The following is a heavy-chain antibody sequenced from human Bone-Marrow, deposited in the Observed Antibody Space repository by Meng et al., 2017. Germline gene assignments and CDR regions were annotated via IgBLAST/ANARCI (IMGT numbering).Heavy chain of an antibody. CDR1: GYTFTSYG. J-gene: IGHJ2*01. Sequence: ASVKVSCKASGYTFTSYGISWVRQAPGQGLEWMGWISAYNGNTNYAQKLQGRVTMTTDTSTSTAYMELRSLRSDDTAVYYCATAFKSVRGFWYFDLWGRGTLVTVSS. D-gene: IGHD3-10*01. V-gene: IGHV1-18*01. CDR2: ISAYNGNT. CDR3: ATAFKSVRGFWYFDL.